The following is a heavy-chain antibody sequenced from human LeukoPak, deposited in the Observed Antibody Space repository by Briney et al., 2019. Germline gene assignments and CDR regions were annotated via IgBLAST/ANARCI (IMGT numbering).Heavy chain of an antibody. D-gene: IGHD3-22*01. Sequence: PGGSLRLSCAASGFTFSSYAMSWVRQAPGKGLEWVSAISGSGGSTYYADSVKGRFTISRDNSKNTLYLQMNSLRAEDTAVYYCAKDTVLYYDSSGFYHFDYWGQGTLVTVSS. CDR1: GFTFSSYA. CDR3: AKDTVLYYDSSGFYHFDY. J-gene: IGHJ4*02. CDR2: ISGSGGST. V-gene: IGHV3-23*01.